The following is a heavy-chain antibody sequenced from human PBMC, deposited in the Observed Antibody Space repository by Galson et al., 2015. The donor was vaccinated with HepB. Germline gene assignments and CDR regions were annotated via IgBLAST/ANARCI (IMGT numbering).Heavy chain of an antibody. V-gene: IGHV3-21*01. D-gene: IGHD6-19*01. CDR2: ISSSTSYI. Sequence: SLRLSCAASGFTLSSYSMNWVRQAPGKGLEWVSSISSSTSYIYYADSVKGRFTISRDNAKNSLYLQRNSLRAEDTAVYYCASGGREQQWLVRHFDYWGQGTLVTVSS. CDR1: GFTLSSYS. CDR3: ASGGREQQWLVRHFDY. J-gene: IGHJ4*02.